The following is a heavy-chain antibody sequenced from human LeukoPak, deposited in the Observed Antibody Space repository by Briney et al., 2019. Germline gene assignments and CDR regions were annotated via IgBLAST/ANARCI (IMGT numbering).Heavy chain of an antibody. D-gene: IGHD3-10*01. Sequence: GGSLRLSCAASGFTFSSYAMSWVRQAPGKGLEWVSAISGSGGSTYYADSVKGRFTISRDNSKNTLYLQMNSLRAEDTAVYYCAKDDGDYGSGSYYKDWGQGTLVTVSS. CDR1: GFTFSSYA. V-gene: IGHV3-23*01. J-gene: IGHJ4*02. CDR2: ISGSGGST. CDR3: AKDDGDYGSGSYYKD.